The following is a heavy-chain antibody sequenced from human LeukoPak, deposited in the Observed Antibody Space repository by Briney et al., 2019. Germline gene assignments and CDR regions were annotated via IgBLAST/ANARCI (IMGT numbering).Heavy chain of an antibody. Sequence: GGSLRLSCAASGFTFDDYAMHWVRQAPGKGLEWVSGISWNSVDIGYGDSVKGRFTISRDNAKNSLFLQMNSLRADDTALYYCAKVSYDNSGSYFSLDYWGQGTLVTVSS. CDR3: AKVSYDNSGSYFSLDY. V-gene: IGHV3-9*01. CDR1: GFTFDDYA. CDR2: ISWNSVDI. J-gene: IGHJ4*02. D-gene: IGHD3-22*01.